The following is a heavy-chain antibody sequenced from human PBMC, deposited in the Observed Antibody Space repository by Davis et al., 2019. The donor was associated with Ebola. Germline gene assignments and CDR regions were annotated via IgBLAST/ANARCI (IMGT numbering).Heavy chain of an antibody. CDR2: INPNSGGT. J-gene: IGHJ6*02. V-gene: IGHV1-2*02. CDR1: GGTFSSYA. Sequence: ASVKVSCKASGGTFSSYAISWVRQAPGQGLEWMGWINPNSGGTNYAQKFQGRVTMTRDTSISTAYMELSRLRSDDTAVYYCAGAGTMVRGVILSIYGMDVWGQGTTVTVSS. D-gene: IGHD3-10*01. CDR3: AGAGTMVRGVILSIYGMDV.